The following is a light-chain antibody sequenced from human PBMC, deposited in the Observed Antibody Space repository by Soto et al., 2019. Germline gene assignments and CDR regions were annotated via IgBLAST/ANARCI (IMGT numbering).Light chain of an antibody. CDR1: SGHSSYA. Sequence: QAVVTQSPSASASLGASVKLTCTLSSGHSSYAIAWHQQQPEKGPRYLMKLNSDGSHSTGDGIPDHFSRASSGAERYLTIPSLQSEDEADYYCQTWGNGIVVFGGGTKLTVL. J-gene: IGLJ2*01. V-gene: IGLV4-69*01. CDR3: QTWGNGIVV. CDR2: LNSDGSH.